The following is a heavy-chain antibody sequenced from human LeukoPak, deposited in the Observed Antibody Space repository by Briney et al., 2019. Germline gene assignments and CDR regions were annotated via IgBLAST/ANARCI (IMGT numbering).Heavy chain of an antibody. D-gene: IGHD3-10*01. V-gene: IGHV4-59*01. Sequence: PSETLSLTCTVSGGSFDHYFWSWIRQPPGKGLEWIGYDYYSGSTDYSPSLKSRLTISADTSKKQFSRKLNSVTAADTAVYYCASHRRSHGSEYWGQGTLVTVSS. CDR2: DYYSGST. CDR3: ASHRRSHGSEY. J-gene: IGHJ4*02. CDR1: GGSFDHYF.